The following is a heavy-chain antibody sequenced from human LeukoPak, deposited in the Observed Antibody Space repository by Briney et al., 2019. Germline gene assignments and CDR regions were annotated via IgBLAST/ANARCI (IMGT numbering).Heavy chain of an antibody. CDR2: ISSSSSYI. V-gene: IGHV3-21*01. Sequence: GGSLRLSCAASGFTFSSSSMNWVRQAPGKGLEWVSSISSSSSYIYYGHSVKGRFTVSRDNAKNSLYLQMNSLRAEDTAVYYCTKAPVTSCRGAFCYPFDYWGQGTLVTVSS. CDR1: GFTFSSSS. CDR3: TKAPVTSCRGAFCYPFDY. D-gene: IGHD2-15*01. J-gene: IGHJ4*02.